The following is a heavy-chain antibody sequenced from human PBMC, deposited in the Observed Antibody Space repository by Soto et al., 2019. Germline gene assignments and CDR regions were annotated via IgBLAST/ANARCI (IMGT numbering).Heavy chain of an antibody. D-gene: IGHD4-17*01. Sequence: QITLKQSGPTLVRPAQTLTLTCDFSGFSLSTYHMGVAWIRQPPGKALEWLELIYWDDDKRYSPSLNDRLAISKDPAINQVVLTITNIDPGDSAIYFCAHADDYDLLTLAHGGPGTLVTVSS. CDR2: IYWDDDK. CDR1: GFSLSTYHMG. V-gene: IGHV2-5*02. J-gene: IGHJ4*02. CDR3: AHADDYDLLTLAH.